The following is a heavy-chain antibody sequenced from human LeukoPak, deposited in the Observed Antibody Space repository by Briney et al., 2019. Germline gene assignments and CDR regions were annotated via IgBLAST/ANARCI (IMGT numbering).Heavy chain of an antibody. Sequence: GGSLRLSCAASGFTFSSYWMHWVRQAPGKGLVWVSRIKRDVSSITYADSVKGRFTISGDNAENILYLQMNSLRAEDTAVYYCARGSSSGNSLGPMDLWGQGTLVTVSS. CDR1: GFTFSSYW. CDR3: ARGSSSGNSLGPMDL. D-gene: IGHD6-19*01. CDR2: IKRDVSSI. V-gene: IGHV3-74*03. J-gene: IGHJ5*02.